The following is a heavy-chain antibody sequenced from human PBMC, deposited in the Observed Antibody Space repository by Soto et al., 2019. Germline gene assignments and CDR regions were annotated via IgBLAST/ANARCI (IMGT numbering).Heavy chain of an antibody. CDR3: AKQVVPHTNGLDS. CDR1: GFTFSSYG. CDR2: ISYDGNNK. D-gene: IGHD2-8*01. V-gene: IGHV3-30*18. J-gene: IGHJ3*01. Sequence: QVQLVESGGGVVQPGRSLRLSCAASGFTFSSYGIHWVRQAPSKGLERVAVISYDGNNKYFADSVKGWFTISRDNPQNTLYLQMNSLRAEDTAVYHCAKQVVPHTNGLDSWGQGTMVTVSS.